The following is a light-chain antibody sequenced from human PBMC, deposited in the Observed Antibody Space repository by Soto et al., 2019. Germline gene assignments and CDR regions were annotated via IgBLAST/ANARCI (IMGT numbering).Light chain of an antibody. J-gene: IGLJ1*01. CDR2: EVF. CDR3: NSYSSSTPLYV. V-gene: IGLV2-14*01. CDR1: SSDIGYYHY. Sequence: QSVLTQPASVSGSPGQSITISCTGTSSDIGYYHYISWYQHHPGKAPKLIIYEVFNRPSGVSNRFSGSKSGNTASLTISGLQAEDEADYYCNSYSSSTPLYVVWIGTKLTFL.